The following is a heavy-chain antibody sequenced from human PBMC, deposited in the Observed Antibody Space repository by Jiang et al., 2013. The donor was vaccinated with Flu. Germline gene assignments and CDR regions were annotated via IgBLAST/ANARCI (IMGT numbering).Heavy chain of an antibody. CDR2: IYYSGNT. Sequence: SQTLSLTCTVSGDSVSSSSYYWGWIRQPPGKGLEWIGSIYYSGNTYYKPSLKSRVGMSLDTTKNQFSLSLSSVTAADTAVYFCARLLFGGCTNGVCQGYFDHWGQGTRVTVSS. CDR1: GDSVSSSSYY. CDR3: ARLLFGGCTNGVCQGYFDH. V-gene: IGHV4-39*07. D-gene: IGHD2-8*01. J-gene: IGHJ4*02.